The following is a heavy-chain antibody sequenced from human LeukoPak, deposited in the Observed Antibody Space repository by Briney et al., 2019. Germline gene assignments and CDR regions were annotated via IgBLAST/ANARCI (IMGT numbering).Heavy chain of an antibody. V-gene: IGHV4-59*13. CDR2: IYYSGST. Sequence: SETLSLTCTVSGGSISSYYWSGFRQPPGKALEWLGYIYYSGSTNYNPSLKSRVTILVDTSKNQFSLKLSSVTAADTAVYYCARADKIYGVNAFDIWGQGTMVTVSS. CDR1: GGSISSYY. D-gene: IGHD3-3*01. J-gene: IGHJ3*02. CDR3: ARADKIYGVNAFDI.